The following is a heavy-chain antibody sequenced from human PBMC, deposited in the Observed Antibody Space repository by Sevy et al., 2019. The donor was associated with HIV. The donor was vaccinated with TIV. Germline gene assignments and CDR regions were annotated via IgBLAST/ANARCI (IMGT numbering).Heavy chain of an antibody. CDR3: ARPIAALYYYYGMDV. CDR1: GGTFSSYA. D-gene: IGHD6-6*01. CDR2: IIPIFGTA. Sequence: ASVKVSCKASGGTFSSYAISWVRQVPGQGLEWMGGIIPIFGTANYAQKFQGRVTITADESTSTAYMELSSLRSEDTAVYYCARPIAALYYYYGMDVWGQGTTVTVSS. V-gene: IGHV1-69*13. J-gene: IGHJ6*02.